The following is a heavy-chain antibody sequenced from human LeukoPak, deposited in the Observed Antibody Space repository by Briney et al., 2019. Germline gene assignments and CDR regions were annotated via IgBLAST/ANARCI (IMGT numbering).Heavy chain of an antibody. V-gene: IGHV3-48*04. Sequence: GGSLRLSCAASGFTFSSYSMNWVRQAPGKGLEWVSYISSSSSTIYYADSVKGRFTISRDNAKNSLYLQMNSLRAEDTAVYYCARSDGFYQLLWGPFDYWGQGTLVTVSS. CDR2: ISSSSSTI. CDR3: ARSDGFYQLLWGPFDY. J-gene: IGHJ4*02. D-gene: IGHD2-2*01. CDR1: GFTFSSYS.